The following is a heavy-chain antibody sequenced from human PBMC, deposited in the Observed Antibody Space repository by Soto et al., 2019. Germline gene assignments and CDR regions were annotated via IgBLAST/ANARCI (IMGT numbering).Heavy chain of an antibody. CDR1: GFTFSSYA. CDR2: ISGSGGST. V-gene: IGHV3-23*01. J-gene: IGHJ5*02. D-gene: IGHD6-6*01. CDR3: AKGTSSSFRWLDP. Sequence: PGGSLRLSCAASGFTFSSYAMIWVRQAPGKGLEWVSVISGSGGSTYFADSVKGRFTISRDNSRNTLYLQMNSLSAEDTAVYYCAKGTSSSFRWLDPWGQGTLVTVSS.